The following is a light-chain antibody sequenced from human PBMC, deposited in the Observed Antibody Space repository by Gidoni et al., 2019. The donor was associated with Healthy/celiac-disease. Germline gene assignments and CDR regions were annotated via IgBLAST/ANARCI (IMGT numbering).Light chain of an antibody. CDR3: QQSYSTPIT. CDR1: QSISSY. V-gene: IGKV1-39*01. Sequence: DSQTTDSPSSLSASVGDRVTINCRASQSISSYLTWYQQKPGKAPKLLIYAASSLQSGFPSRFSGSGSGTDFTLTISSLQPEDFATYYCQQSYSTPITVXPXTKVDIK. J-gene: IGKJ3*01. CDR2: AAS.